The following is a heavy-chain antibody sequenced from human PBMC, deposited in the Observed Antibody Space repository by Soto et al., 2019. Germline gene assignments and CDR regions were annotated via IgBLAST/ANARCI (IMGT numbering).Heavy chain of an antibody. V-gene: IGHV3-23*01. D-gene: IGHD5-12*01. CDR3: AKGRAITVYGVDVLFDY. Sequence: GGSLRLPGAAPGISFSAYAMTWVRQAPGKGLEGVSVISGSGDNTFNAASVKGRFAISRANSKNVLYLQRNTLSPDDAAVYFCAKGRAITVYGVDVLFDYWGHGTLVTVSS. CDR1: GISFSAYA. CDR2: ISGSGDNT. J-gene: IGHJ4*01.